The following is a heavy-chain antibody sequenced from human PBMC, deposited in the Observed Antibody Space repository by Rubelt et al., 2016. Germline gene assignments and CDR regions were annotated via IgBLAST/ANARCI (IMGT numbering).Heavy chain of an antibody. J-gene: IGHJ6*02. D-gene: IGHD1-7*01. Sequence: RLSCAASGFTFSTYAMSWVRQAPGKGLEWVSGISGSGGNTYYADSVKGRFTISRDNSKNTVYLQMTSLRAEDTALYYCARELDWNFGRGYYGMDVWGQGTTVTVSS. CDR2: ISGSGGNT. CDR1: GFTFSTYA. V-gene: IGHV3-23*01. CDR3: ARELDWNFGRGYYGMDV.